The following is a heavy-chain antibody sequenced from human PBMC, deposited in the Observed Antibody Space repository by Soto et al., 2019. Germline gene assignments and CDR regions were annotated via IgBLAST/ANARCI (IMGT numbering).Heavy chain of an antibody. CDR1: GYTFTNFW. CDR2: IYPGDSDT. V-gene: IGHV5-51*01. D-gene: IGHD1-26*01. J-gene: IGHJ5*02. CDR3: ARHGPLGAPKSIGP. Sequence: RKISCKGFGYTFTNFWIGWVRQMPGKGLEWMGLIYPGDSDTRYNPSFQGQVTISADTSINTACLQWSSLKASATAIYYCARHGPLGAPKSIGPWGQGTLVTASS.